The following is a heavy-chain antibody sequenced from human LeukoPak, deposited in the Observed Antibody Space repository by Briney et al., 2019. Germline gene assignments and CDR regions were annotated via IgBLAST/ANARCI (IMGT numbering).Heavy chain of an antibody. CDR2: INPNSGDT. D-gene: IGHD4-17*01. J-gene: IGHJ4*02. CDR1: GYSFTGYY. V-gene: IGHV1-2*02. Sequence: ASVKVSCKASGYSFTGYYMHWVRQAPGQGLEWMGWINPNSGDTKYAQKFQGRVTMTRDTSISTAYMELSRLRSDDTAVYYCARAPLTTETHLDYWGQGTLVTVSS. CDR3: ARAPLTTETHLDY.